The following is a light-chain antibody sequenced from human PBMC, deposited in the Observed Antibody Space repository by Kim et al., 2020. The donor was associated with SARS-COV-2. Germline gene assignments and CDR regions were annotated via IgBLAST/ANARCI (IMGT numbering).Light chain of an antibody. CDR2: RDS. CDR3: QVWDSSTGV. CDR1: NIGSKN. J-gene: IGLJ2*01. V-gene: IGLV3-9*01. Sequence: SYELTQPLSVSVALGQTARITCGGNNIGSKNVHWYQQKPGQALVLVIYRDSNRPSGIPERFSGSNSGNTATLTISRAQAGDEADYYCQVWDSSTGVFGGGTQLTVL.